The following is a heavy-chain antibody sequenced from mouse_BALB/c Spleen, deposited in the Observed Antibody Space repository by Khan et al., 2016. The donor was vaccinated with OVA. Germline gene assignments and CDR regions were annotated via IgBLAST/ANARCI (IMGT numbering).Heavy chain of an antibody. V-gene: IGHV1-54*01. Sequence: QVQLQQSGAELVRPGTSVKVSCKASGYAFTDYLIEWVKQRPGQGLEWIGVINPGSGNTNYNEKFKDRATLTADNSSNTAYMQLSSLTSDASAVYFCARGGYGTLAYWGQGTPATVSA. D-gene: IGHD2-1*01. CDR1: GYAFTDYL. CDR3: ARGGYGTLAY. CDR2: INPGSGNT. J-gene: IGHJ3*01.